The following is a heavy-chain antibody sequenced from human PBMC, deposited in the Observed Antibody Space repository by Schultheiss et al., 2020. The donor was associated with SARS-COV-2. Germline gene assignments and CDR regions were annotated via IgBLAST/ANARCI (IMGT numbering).Heavy chain of an antibody. CDR1: GYTFTSYG. Sequence: ASVKVSCKASGYTFTSYGISWVRQAPGQGLEWMGWISAYNGNTNYAQKLQGRVTITRDTSATTAYMELRSLRSEDTAVYYCARDDYGGNSFDYWGQGTLVTVSS. V-gene: IGHV1-18*01. CDR2: ISAYNGNT. CDR3: ARDDYGGNSFDY. D-gene: IGHD4-23*01. J-gene: IGHJ4*02.